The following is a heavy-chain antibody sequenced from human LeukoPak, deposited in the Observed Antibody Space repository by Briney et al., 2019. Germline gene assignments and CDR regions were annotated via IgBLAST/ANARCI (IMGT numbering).Heavy chain of an antibody. CDR3: ARGQGYYDSSDPPLY. CDR1: GGTFSSYA. CDR2: INTNTGNP. J-gene: IGHJ4*02. V-gene: IGHV7-4-1*02. D-gene: IGHD3-22*01. Sequence: ASVKVSCKASGGTFSSYAISWVRQAPGQGLEWMGWINTNTGNPTYAQGFTGRFVFSLDTSVSTAYLQISSLKAEDTAVYYCARGQGYYDSSDPPLYWGQGTLVTVSS.